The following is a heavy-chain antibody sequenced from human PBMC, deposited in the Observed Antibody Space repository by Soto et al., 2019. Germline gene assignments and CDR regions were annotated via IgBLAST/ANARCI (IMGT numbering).Heavy chain of an antibody. V-gene: IGHV3-30*03. Sequence: PGGSLRLSCEVSGFTFNNFGMHWVRQAPGKGLEWVALISFDGSNQYYADSMKGRFTISRDNAKNSLYLQMNSLRAEDTAVYYCARDGYWSYSLSGHFDYWGQGTLVTVSS. J-gene: IGHJ4*02. CDR3: ARDGYWSYSLSGHFDY. CDR2: ISFDGSNQ. CDR1: GFTFNNFG. D-gene: IGHD1-26*01.